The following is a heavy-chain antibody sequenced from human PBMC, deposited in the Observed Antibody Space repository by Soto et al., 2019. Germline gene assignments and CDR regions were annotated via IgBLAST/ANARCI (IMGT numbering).Heavy chain of an antibody. CDR2: IFYAGRT. Sequence: QVQLQETGPGLVKPSQTLSLTCTVSGYSISSGGYYWSWIRQFPGRGLEWIGYIFYAGRTGYNPSLMSRISISVDSSKNQFSPTLPSVTAADTAVYFCARKERSGYYVAESWCQGTLVTVSS. V-gene: IGHV4-31*03. J-gene: IGHJ5*02. CDR1: GYSISSGGYY. D-gene: IGHD3-3*01. CDR3: ARKERSGYYVAES.